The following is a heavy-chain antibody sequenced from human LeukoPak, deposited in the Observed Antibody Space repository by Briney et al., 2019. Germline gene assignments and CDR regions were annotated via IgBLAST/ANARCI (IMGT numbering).Heavy chain of an antibody. CDR3: ARDRYCSSTSCYTLPNMDV. Sequence: ASVKVSCKASGYTFTSYDINWVRQATGQGLEWMGWINPNSGGTNYAQKFQGRVTMTRDTSIGTAYMELSRLRSDDTAVYYCARDRYCSSTSCYTLPNMDVWGKGTTVTVSS. V-gene: IGHV1-2*02. D-gene: IGHD2-2*02. CDR1: GYTFTSYD. J-gene: IGHJ6*03. CDR2: INPNSGGT.